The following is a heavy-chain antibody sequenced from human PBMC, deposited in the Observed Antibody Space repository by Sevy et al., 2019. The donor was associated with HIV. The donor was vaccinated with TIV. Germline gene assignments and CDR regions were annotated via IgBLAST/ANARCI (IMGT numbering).Heavy chain of an antibody. CDR2: IRSKAYGGTT. Sequence: GGSLRLSCTASGFTFGDYAMSWFRQAPGKGLEWVGFIRSKAYGGTTEYAASVKGRFTISRDDSKSIAYLQMNSLKTEDPAVYYCTRAAAYCGGDCYWSTFDYWGQGTLVTVSS. CDR1: GFTFGDYA. CDR3: TRAAAYCGGDCYWSTFDY. V-gene: IGHV3-49*03. J-gene: IGHJ4*02. D-gene: IGHD2-21*02.